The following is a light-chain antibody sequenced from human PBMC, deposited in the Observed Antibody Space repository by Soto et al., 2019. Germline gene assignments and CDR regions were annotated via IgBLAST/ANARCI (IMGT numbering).Light chain of an antibody. CDR3: QVLDSSSDHVV. CDR2: DDS. Sequence: SYELTQPPSVSVAPGQTARITCGGNNIGSKSVHWYQQKPGQAPVLVVYDDSARPSGIPERFSGSNSGNTATLSISRVEAGDEDDYYCQVLDSSSDHVVFGGGTKLTVL. J-gene: IGLJ2*01. V-gene: IGLV3-21*02. CDR1: NIGSKS.